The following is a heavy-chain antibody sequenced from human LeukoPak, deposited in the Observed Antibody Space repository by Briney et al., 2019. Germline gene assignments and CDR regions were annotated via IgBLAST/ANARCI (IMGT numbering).Heavy chain of an antibody. V-gene: IGHV3-23*01. J-gene: IGHJ4*02. CDR2: ISASGGST. Sequence: PGGSLRLSCAASGFTFSSYAMSWVRQAPGKGLEWVSSISASGGSTYYADSVKGRFTISRDNSKNTLHLQMNSLRAEDTAVYYCPRGSIGPDYWGQGTLVTVSS. CDR1: GFTFSSYA. D-gene: IGHD3-3*02. CDR3: PRGSIGPDY.